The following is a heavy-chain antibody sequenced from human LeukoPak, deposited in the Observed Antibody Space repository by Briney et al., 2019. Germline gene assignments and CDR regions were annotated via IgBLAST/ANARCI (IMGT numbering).Heavy chain of an antibody. CDR2: ISSSSSYI. V-gene: IGHV3-21*01. D-gene: IGHD6-13*01. CDR1: GFTFSSYS. J-gene: IGHJ3*02. Sequence: GGSLRLSCAASGFTFSSYSMNWVRQAPGKGLEWVSSISSSSSYIYYADSVKGRFTISRDNAKNSLYLQMNSLRAEDTAVYYCARNLWFGAAAGRDAFDIWGQGTMVTVSS. CDR3: ARNLWFGAAAGRDAFDI.